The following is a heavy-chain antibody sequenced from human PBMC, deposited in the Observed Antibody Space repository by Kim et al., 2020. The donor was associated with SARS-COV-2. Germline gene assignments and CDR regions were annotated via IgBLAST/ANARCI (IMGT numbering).Heavy chain of an antibody. CDR1: GYTFSNYG. J-gene: IGHJ3*02. D-gene: IGHD3-3*01. Sequence: ASVKVSCKASGYTFSNYGIVWVRQAPGQGLELMGWINTYSFDRNSVQGLQGGVTLTTDRSTSTAYMEFSGLRYDDTAVYYCARSRRSLEEPFDIWGQGTMVTVSS. V-gene: IGHV1-18*01. CDR2: INTYSFDR. CDR3: ARSRRSLEEPFDI.